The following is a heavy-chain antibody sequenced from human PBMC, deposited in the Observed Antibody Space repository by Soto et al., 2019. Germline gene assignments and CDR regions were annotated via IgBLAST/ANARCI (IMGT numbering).Heavy chain of an antibody. Sequence: GASVKVSCKVSGYTLTELSMHWVRQAPGKGLEWMGGFDPEDGETIYAQKFQGRVTMTENTSTDTAYMEPSSLRSEDTAVYYCATYRDGYNPDYYYYGMDVWGQGTTVTVSS. CDR2: FDPEDGET. D-gene: IGHD5-12*01. CDR1: GYTLTELS. J-gene: IGHJ6*02. V-gene: IGHV1-24*01. CDR3: ATYRDGYNPDYYYYGMDV.